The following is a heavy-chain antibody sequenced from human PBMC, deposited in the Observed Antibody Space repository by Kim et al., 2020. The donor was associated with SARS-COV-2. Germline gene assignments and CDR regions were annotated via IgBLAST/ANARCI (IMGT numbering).Heavy chain of an antibody. CDR3: AKVGSSSGWYHWGMRYYGMDV. CDR1: GFTFDDYA. J-gene: IGHJ6*02. CDR2: ISGDGGST. V-gene: IGHV3-43*02. D-gene: IGHD6-19*01. Sequence: GGSLRLSCAASGFTFDDYAMHWVRQAPGKGLEWVSLISGDGGSTYYADSVKGRFTISRDNSKNSLYLQMNSLRTEDTALYYCAKVGSSSGWYHWGMRYYGMDVWGQGTTVTVSS.